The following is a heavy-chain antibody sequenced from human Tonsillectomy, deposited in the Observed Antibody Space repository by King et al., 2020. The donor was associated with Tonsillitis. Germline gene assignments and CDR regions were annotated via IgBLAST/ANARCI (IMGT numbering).Heavy chain of an antibody. CDR1: GFTFSSYA. CDR2: ISYDGSNK. D-gene: IGHD6-6*01. V-gene: IGHV3-30*01. Sequence: VQLVESGGGVVQPGRSMRLSCAAYGFTFSSYAMHWVRQDPGKGLEWVAVISYDGSNKYYADSVKGRFTISRDNSKNTLYLQMNSLRAEDTAVYYCARDERSSSGFSLNAFDIWGQGTMVTVSS. J-gene: IGHJ3*02. CDR3: ARDERSSSGFSLNAFDI.